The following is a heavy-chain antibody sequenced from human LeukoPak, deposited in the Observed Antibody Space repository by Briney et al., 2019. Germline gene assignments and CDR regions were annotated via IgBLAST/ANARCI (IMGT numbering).Heavy chain of an antibody. CDR3: ARDTVAGNWLDP. D-gene: IGHD6-19*01. V-gene: IGHV6-1*01. CDR1: GDSVSSNSAT. CDR2: TYYRSKWFY. Sequence: SQTLSLTRAISGDSVSSNSATWNWIRQSPSRGLEWLGRTYYRSKWFYEYALSVKSRITINPDTSKNQFSLQLTSVTPEDTAVYYCARDTVAGNWLDPWGQGTLVTVSS. J-gene: IGHJ5*02.